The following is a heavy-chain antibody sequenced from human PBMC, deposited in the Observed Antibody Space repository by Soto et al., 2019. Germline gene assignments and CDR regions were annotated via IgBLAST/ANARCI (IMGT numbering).Heavy chain of an antibody. Sequence: GASVKVSCKASGGTFSSYAISWVRQAPGQGLEWMGGIIPIFGTTNYAQKFQGRVTVTADKSTSTAYMEVSSLRFEDTAVYYCARDYQTYDFWSGYYSGYYGMDVWGQGTTVTVSS. CDR3: ARDYQTYDFWSGYYSGYYGMDV. J-gene: IGHJ6*02. D-gene: IGHD3-3*01. CDR1: GGTFSSYA. CDR2: IIPIFGTT. V-gene: IGHV1-69*06.